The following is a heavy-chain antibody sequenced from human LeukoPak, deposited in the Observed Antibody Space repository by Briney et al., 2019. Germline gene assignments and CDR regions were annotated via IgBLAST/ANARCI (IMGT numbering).Heavy chain of an antibody. D-gene: IGHD6-19*01. CDR1: IFTFSSYS. CDR3: ARGLRGRADDAFDI. Sequence: GGSLRLSCAASIFTFSSYSMNWVRQAPGKGLEWVSSISSSSSYIYYADSVKGRFTISRDNAKNSLYLQMNSLRAEDTAVYYCARGLRGRADDAFDIWGQGTMVTVSS. J-gene: IGHJ3*02. V-gene: IGHV3-21*01. CDR2: ISSSSSYI.